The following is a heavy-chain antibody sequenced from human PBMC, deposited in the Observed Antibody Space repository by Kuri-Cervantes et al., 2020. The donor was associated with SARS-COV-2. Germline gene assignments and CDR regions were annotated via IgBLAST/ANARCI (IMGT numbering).Heavy chain of an antibody. CDR1: GFTFSSYA. V-gene: IGHV3-30-3*01. CDR3: AREASSGWYGLSQYYFDY. D-gene: IGHD6-19*01. Sequence: GGSLRLSCAASGFTFSSYAMHWVRQAPGKGLEWVAVISYDGSNKYYADSVKGRFTISRDNSKNTLYLQMNSLRAEGTAVYYCAREASSGWYGLSQYYFDYWGQGTLVTVSS. CDR2: ISYDGSNK. J-gene: IGHJ4*02.